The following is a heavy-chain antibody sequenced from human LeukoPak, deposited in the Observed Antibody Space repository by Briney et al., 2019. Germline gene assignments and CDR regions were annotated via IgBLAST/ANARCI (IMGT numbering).Heavy chain of an antibody. V-gene: IGHV1-69*04. CDR1: GGTFSSYA. J-gene: IGHJ4*02. CDR2: IIPILGIA. D-gene: IGHD3-22*01. Sequence: ASVKVSCKASGGTFSSYAISWVRQAPGQGLEWMGRIIPILGIANYAQKFQGRVTITADKSTSTAYMELSSLRSEDTAVYYCARNRVPYYYDRSCYLGYYFDYWGQGTLVTVSS. CDR3: ARNRVPYYYDRSCYLGYYFDY.